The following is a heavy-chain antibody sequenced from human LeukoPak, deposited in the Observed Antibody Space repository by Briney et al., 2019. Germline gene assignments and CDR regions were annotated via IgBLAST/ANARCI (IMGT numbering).Heavy chain of an antibody. CDR1: GFTFSSYA. CDR2: ISGSGGST. D-gene: IGHD6-13*01. V-gene: IGHV3-23*01. CDR3: ARGGGGSWYGNYYYGMDV. J-gene: IGHJ6*02. Sequence: GGSLRLSCAASGFTFSSYAMSWVRQAPGKGLEWVSAISGSGGSTYYADSVKGRFTISRDNSKNTLYLQMNSLRAEDTAVYYCARGGGGSWYGNYYYGMDVWGQGTTVTVSS.